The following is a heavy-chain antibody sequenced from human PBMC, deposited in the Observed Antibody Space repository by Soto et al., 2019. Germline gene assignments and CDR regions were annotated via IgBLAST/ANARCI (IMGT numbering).Heavy chain of an antibody. V-gene: IGHV3-53*05. CDR2: IYSGGDT. D-gene: IGHD6-13*01. J-gene: IGHJ6*02. Sequence: GGSLRLSCAVSGFTVSNNYMSWVRQAPGKGREGVSVIYSGGDTAYGDSVKGRFTISRDNSKNTLYLQMNSLRGEDTAVYYCALISAVPFDMDVWGQGTTVTVSS. CDR1: GFTVSNNY. CDR3: ALISAVPFDMDV.